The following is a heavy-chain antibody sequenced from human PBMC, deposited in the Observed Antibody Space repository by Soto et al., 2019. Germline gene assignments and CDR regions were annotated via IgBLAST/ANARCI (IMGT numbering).Heavy chain of an antibody. CDR3: AREQAETAMAVDY. Sequence: QVQLVQSGAEVKKPGASVKVSCKESGYTFTSYYMHWVRQATGQGLEWMGIINPSGGSTSYAQKFQGRVTMTRDTSTSKVYMELSRLRSEDTAVYYCAREQAETAMAVDYWGQGTLVTVSS. D-gene: IGHD5-18*01. J-gene: IGHJ4*02. CDR1: GYTFTSYY. V-gene: IGHV1-46*03. CDR2: INPSGGST.